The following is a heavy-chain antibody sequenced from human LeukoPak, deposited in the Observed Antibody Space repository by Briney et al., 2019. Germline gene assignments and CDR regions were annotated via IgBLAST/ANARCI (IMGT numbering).Heavy chain of an antibody. CDR2: ISASGGNT. D-gene: IGHD2-2*01. V-gene: IGHV3-23*01. Sequence: RGSLRLSCAASGFTFSSYAMSWVRQAPGKGLEWVSVISASGGNTYYADSVKGRFTISRDNSKNTLYLQMNSLRAEDTAVYFCAREYASGTFDWGQGTLVTVSS. CDR3: AREYASGTFD. J-gene: IGHJ4*02. CDR1: GFTFSSYA.